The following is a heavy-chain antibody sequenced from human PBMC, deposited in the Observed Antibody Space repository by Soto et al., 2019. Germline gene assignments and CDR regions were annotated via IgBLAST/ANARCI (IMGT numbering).Heavy chain of an antibody. J-gene: IGHJ6*01. CDR3: GILTGAGGLSGSNHF. Sequence: PGESLKISCKGSGYSFTSYWIGWVRQMPGKGLEWMGIIYPGDSDTRYSPSFQGQVTISADKSISTAYLQWSSLKASDTAMYYFGILTGAGGLSGSNHFWSLGSTVSVSS. CDR1: GYSFTSYW. D-gene: IGHD6-13*01. CDR2: IYPGDSDT. V-gene: IGHV5-51*01.